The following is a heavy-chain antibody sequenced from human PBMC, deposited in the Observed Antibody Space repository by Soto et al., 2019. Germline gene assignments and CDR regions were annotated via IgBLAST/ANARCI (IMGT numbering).Heavy chain of an antibody. CDR1: GGTFSSYA. CDR2: IIPIFGTA. J-gene: IGHJ6*02. V-gene: IGHV1-69*13. Sequence: ASVKVSCKASGGTFSSYAISWVRQAPGQGLEWMGGIIPIFGTANYAQKFQGRVTITADESTSTAYMELSSLRSEDTAVYYCAGISSADRYYYYYGMDVWGQGTTVTVSS. D-gene: IGHD6-25*01. CDR3: AGISSADRYYYYYGMDV.